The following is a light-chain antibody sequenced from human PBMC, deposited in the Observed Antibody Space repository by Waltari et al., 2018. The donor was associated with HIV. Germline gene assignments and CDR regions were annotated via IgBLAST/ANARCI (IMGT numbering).Light chain of an antibody. CDR1: TANIGAHF. V-gene: IGLV1-47*01. Sequence: QSVLTQPPSASGTPGQKVTISCSGVTANIGAHFVFLFQQFPGTAPKLLIYRDNLRHSGVPARFSGSKSGTSASLTISGLRSDDEAHYFCAVLDDTLGGGVFGGGTKLTVL. CDR3: AVLDDTLGGGV. CDR2: RDN. J-gene: IGLJ2*01.